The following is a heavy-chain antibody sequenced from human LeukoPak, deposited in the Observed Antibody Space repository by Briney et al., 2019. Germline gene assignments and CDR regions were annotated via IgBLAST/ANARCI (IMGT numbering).Heavy chain of an antibody. V-gene: IGHV3-7*01. CDR2: IKHDGSEK. Sequence: PGGSLRLSCAASGFTFSSYRMSWVRQAPGKGLEWVANIKHDGSEKYYVDSVKGRFTISRDNGKNSLYLQMNSLRAEDTAVYSCARAPGGYDHWGQGTLVTVSS. J-gene: IGHJ4*02. CDR3: ARAPGGYDH. CDR1: GFTFSSYR. D-gene: IGHD5-12*01.